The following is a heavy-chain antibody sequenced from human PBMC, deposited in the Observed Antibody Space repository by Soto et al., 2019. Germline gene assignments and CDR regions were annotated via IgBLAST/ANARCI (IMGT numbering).Heavy chain of an antibody. CDR3: ERSKVGFWSGFGMDV. Sequence: SETLSLTFTVPGASLSSYCWSWVRQPPGKGLEWIWYIYSGITIYIASLKSRVSISVDTSKNQVSLKMSSVTAADKAVYFCERSKVGFWSGFGMDVWGQGTTVPVSS. D-gene: IGHD3-3*01. CDR2: IYSGIT. J-gene: IGHJ6*02. V-gene: IGHV4-59*01. CDR1: GASLSSYC.